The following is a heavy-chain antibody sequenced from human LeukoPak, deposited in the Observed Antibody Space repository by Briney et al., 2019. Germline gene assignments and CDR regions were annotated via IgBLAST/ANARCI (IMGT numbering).Heavy chain of an antibody. V-gene: IGHV3-23*01. CDR3: ARDTYYYYGMDV. CDR1: GFTFSSYA. J-gene: IGHJ6*02. Sequence: AGGSLRLSCAASGFTFSSYAMSWVRQAPGKGLEWVSGISGSGGNTYYADSVKGRFTISRDNSKNTLYLQMNSLRSDDTAVYYCARDTYYYYGMDVWGQGTTVTVSS. CDR2: ISGSGGNT.